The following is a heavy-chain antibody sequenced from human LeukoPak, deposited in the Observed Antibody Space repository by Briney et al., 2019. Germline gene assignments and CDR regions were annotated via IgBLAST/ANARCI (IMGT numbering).Heavy chain of an antibody. CDR2: ISSNGDNT. Sequence: GGSLRLSCSVSGFTFSTYVMHWVRQAPGKGLEYVSAISSNGDNTYYADSVKGRFTVSRDNSKHTLYLQMSSLRADDTAVYYCVRGTGYWGQGTLVTVSS. CDR3: VRGTGY. J-gene: IGHJ4*02. CDR1: GFTFSTYV. V-gene: IGHV3-64D*06.